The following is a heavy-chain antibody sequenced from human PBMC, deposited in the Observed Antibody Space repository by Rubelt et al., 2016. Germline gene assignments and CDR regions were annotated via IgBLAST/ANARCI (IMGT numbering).Heavy chain of an antibody. CDR3: MSGADY. V-gene: IGHV3-7*01. Sequence: EVQLVESGGGLVQPGGSLRLSCAASGLTFSNYWMNWVRQAPGKGLEWVANIKPDGSDRYFVDSVKGRFTISRDNAKNSVYLQMDSLRADDTAIYFCMSGADYWGQGTLVTVSS. CDR2: IKPDGSDR. CDR1: GLTFSNYW. D-gene: IGHD3-16*01. J-gene: IGHJ4*02.